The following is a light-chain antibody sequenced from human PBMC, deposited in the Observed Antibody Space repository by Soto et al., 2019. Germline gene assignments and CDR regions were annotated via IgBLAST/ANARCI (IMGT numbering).Light chain of an antibody. CDR3: QQYGSSLLT. J-gene: IGKJ4*01. Sequence: EVVLTQSPGTLSLSPGERASLSCRASQSVSSEKLAWYQQKPGQAPRLLIFGASGRATGIPERFSGSGSGTDFSLTISRLEPEDSAAYYCQQYGSSLLTFGGGTKVDIK. CDR1: QSVSSEK. CDR2: GAS. V-gene: IGKV3-20*01.